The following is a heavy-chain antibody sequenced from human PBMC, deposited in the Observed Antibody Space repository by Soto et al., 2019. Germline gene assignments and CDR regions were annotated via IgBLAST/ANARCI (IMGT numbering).Heavy chain of an antibody. Sequence: GGSLRLSCAASGFTFSSYEMNWVRQAPGKGLEWVACISSGGTTIYYAGSVKGRFTISRDNAKNSLYLEMNSLRAEDTAVYYSARLLHYVYGSASYYSGFDFWGQGTLVTVSS. D-gene: IGHD3-10*01. CDR1: GFTFSSYE. CDR3: ARLLHYVYGSASYYSGFDF. V-gene: IGHV3-48*03. J-gene: IGHJ4*02. CDR2: ISSGGTTI.